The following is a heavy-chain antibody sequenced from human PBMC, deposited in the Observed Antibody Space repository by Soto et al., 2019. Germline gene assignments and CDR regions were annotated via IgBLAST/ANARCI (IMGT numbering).Heavy chain of an antibody. J-gene: IGHJ5*02. Sequence: QEQLVQSGAEVKEPGASVKVSCKASGYTFINYYIHWVRQAPGQGLEWMAIINPMGGSTNYAQEVQGRVTLTSDTSTRTVYMELSSRRFEYTALFYCARDLAAGDLWGQGTLVTVSS. CDR2: INPMGGST. CDR3: ARDLAAGDL. CDR1: GYTFINYY. V-gene: IGHV1-46*01. D-gene: IGHD6-13*01.